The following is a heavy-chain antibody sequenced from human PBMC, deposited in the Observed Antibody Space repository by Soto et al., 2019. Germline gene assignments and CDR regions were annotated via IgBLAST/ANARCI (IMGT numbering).Heavy chain of an antibody. D-gene: IGHD7-27*01. J-gene: IGHJ4*02. V-gene: IGHV3-74*01. CDR2: IDGDGTGT. CDR3: ATLGGPQLGARDY. CDR1: GFTFSSYK. Sequence: EVQLVESGGGLVQPGGSLRLSCAASGFTFSSYKMHWVRQAPGKGLVWVSRIDGDGTGTNYADSVKGRFTISRDNAKNTVYLQMNSLRVDDTAVYYCATLGGPQLGARDYWGQGTFVTVSS.